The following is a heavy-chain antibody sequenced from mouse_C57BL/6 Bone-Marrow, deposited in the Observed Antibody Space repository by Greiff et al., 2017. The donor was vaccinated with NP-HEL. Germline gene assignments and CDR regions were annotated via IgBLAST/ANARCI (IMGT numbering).Heavy chain of an antibody. CDR1: GFTFSDYY. Sequence: EVQVVESEGGLVQPGSSMKLSCTASGFTFSDYYMAWVRQVPEKGLEWVANINYDGSSTYYLDSLKSRFIISRDNAKNILYLQMSSLKSEDTATYYCARKVPDWYFDVWGTGTTVTVSS. CDR3: ARKVPDWYFDV. V-gene: IGHV5-16*01. CDR2: INYDGSST. J-gene: IGHJ1*03.